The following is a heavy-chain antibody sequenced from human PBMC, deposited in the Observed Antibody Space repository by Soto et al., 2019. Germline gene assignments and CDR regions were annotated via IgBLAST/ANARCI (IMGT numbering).Heavy chain of an antibody. J-gene: IGHJ6*02. CDR2: IYYSGST. Sequence: SETLSLTCTVSGGSISSYYWSWIRQPPGKGLEWIGYIYYSGSTNYNPSLKSRVTISVDTSKNQFSLKLSSVTAADTAVYYCARDQSLWFGEGYYYYGMDVWGQGTTVTVSS. CDR1: GGSISSYY. V-gene: IGHV4-59*01. D-gene: IGHD3-10*01. CDR3: ARDQSLWFGEGYYYYGMDV.